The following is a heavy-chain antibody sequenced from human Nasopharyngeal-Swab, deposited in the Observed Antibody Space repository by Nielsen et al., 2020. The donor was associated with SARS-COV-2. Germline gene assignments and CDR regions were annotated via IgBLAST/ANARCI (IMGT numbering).Heavy chain of an antibody. CDR1: GGTFSIYS. J-gene: IGHJ6*02. Sequence: SVKVSCKAFGGTFSIYSISWVRQAPGQGLVWMGRIIPIVGVANSQGRVTFTADKSTSTAYMELSSLRSDDTAVYYCARDSTYGDSSGYYYGRYHGMDVWGQGTTVTVSS. V-gene: IGHV1-69*04. CDR2: IIPIVGVA. CDR3: ARDSTYGDSSGYYYGRYHGMDV. D-gene: IGHD3-22*01.